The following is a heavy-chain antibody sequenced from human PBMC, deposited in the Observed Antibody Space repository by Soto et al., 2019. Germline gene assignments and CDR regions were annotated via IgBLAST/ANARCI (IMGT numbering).Heavy chain of an antibody. CDR2: ISSSSSTI. Sequence: EVQLVESGGGLVQPGGSLRLSCAASGFTFSSYSMIWVRQAPGKGLKWVSYISSSSSTIYYADSVKGRFTISRDNAKNSLYLQLNSLRDEDTAVYYGASGYCSGCSCYPVDYLGQGTLVTVSS. D-gene: IGHD2-15*01. V-gene: IGHV3-48*02. CDR1: GFTFSSYS. J-gene: IGHJ4*02. CDR3: ASGYCSGCSCYPVDY.